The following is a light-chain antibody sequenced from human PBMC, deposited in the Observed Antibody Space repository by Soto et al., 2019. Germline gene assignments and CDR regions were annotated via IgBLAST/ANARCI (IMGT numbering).Light chain of an antibody. CDR3: LQDYSYPRT. Sequence: AIQMTQSPSSLSASVGGRVAMTCRASQGIRNDLAWYQQKPGEAPKLLIYGASNLQSGVPSRFSGSGSDTDFTLTISSLQPEDCAIYYCLQDYSYPRTFGLGIRVEIK. V-gene: IGKV1-6*01. CDR2: GAS. J-gene: IGKJ1*01. CDR1: QGIRND.